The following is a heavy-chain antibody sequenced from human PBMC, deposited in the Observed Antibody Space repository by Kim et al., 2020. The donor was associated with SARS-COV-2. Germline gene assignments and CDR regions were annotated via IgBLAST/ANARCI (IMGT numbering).Heavy chain of an antibody. CDR1: GFTFSSYG. V-gene: IGHV3-33*05. Sequence: GGSLRLSCAASGFTFSSYGMHWVRQAPGKGLEWVAVISYDGSNKYYADSVKGRFTISRDNSKNTLYLQMNSLRAEDTAVYYCARAQIGTMIVGSLGYWGQGTLVTVSS. D-gene: IGHD3-22*01. J-gene: IGHJ4*02. CDR2: ISYDGSNK. CDR3: ARAQIGTMIVGSLGY.